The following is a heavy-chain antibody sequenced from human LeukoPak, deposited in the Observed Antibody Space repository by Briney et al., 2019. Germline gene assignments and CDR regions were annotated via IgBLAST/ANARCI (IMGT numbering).Heavy chain of an antibody. CDR2: INHSGST. V-gene: IGHV4-34*09. D-gene: IGHD2-2*01. CDR1: GGSFSGYY. J-gene: IGHJ5*02. CDR3: ARGNLLGYCSTTSCSPWFDP. Sequence: SETLSLTCAVYGGSFSGYYWSWIRQPPGKGLEWIGEINHSGSTNYNPSLKSRVTISVDTSKNQFSLKLSSVTAADTAVYYCARGNLLGYCSTTSCSPWFDPWGQGTLVTLSS.